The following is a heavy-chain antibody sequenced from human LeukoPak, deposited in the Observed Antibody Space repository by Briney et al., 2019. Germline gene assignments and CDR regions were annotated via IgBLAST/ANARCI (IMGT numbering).Heavy chain of an antibody. CDR2: LKWNGDNI. CDR3: ARRRDSSAYYYFDY. V-gene: IGHV3-20*04. CDR1: GFSFDDYG. Sequence: GGSLRLSCAASGFSFDDYGMTWVRQVPGKGLEWVSGLKWNGDNIRYADSVKGRFTISRDNAKSSLYLEMNSLRGEDTALYYCARRRDSSAYYYFDYWGQGTLVTASS. J-gene: IGHJ4*02. D-gene: IGHD3-22*01.